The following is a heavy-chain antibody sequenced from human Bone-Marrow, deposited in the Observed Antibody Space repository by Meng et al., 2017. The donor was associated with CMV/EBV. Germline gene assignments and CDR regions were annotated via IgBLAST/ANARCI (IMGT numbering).Heavy chain of an antibody. J-gene: IGHJ6*02. CDR3: ARDPPYSSSWYYYYYGMDV. Sequence: GESLKISCPASGFTFSSYGMHWVRQAPGKGLEWVAFIRYDGSNKYYADSVKGRFTISRDNAKNSLYLQMNSLRAEDTAVYYCARDPPYSSSWYYYYYGMDVWGPGTTVTVSS. CDR2: IRYDGSNK. D-gene: IGHD6-13*01. V-gene: IGHV3-30*02. CDR1: GFTFSSYG.